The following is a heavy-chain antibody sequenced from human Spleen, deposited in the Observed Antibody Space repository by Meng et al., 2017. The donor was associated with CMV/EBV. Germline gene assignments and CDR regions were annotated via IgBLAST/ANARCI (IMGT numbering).Heavy chain of an antibody. J-gene: IGHJ6*02. D-gene: IGHD2-2*01. CDR1: GGSFSGYY. Sequence: SETLSLTCAVYGGSFSGYYWSWIRQPPGKGLEWIGEINHSGSTNYNPSLKSRVTISVDTSKNQFSLKLSSVTAADTAVYYCARDCSSISCRGWGLDYYYGMDVWGQGTTVTVSS. CDR2: INHSGST. CDR3: ARDCSSISCRGWGLDYYYGMDV. V-gene: IGHV4-34*01.